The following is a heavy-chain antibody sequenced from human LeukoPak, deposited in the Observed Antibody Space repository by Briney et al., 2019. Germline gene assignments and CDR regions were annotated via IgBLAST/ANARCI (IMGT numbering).Heavy chain of an antibody. CDR3: ARDQGAVAGIDP. CDR2: IYYSGTT. D-gene: IGHD6-19*01. Sequence: SETLSLTCTVSGASISTIISYWGWIRQTPGTGLEWIGSIYYSGTTYYNPSLEGRVTISIGTSKNQFSVKLTSVTAADTAVYYCARDQGAVAGIDPWGQGTLVTVSS. V-gene: IGHV4-39*07. CDR1: GASISTIISY. J-gene: IGHJ5*02.